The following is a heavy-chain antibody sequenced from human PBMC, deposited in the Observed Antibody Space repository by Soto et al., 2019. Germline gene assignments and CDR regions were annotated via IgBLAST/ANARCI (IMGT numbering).Heavy chain of an antibody. CDR2: ISHDGSDE. CDR1: GFAFSNYA. CDR3: ARSAGLLWFGESSSHGLDV. Sequence: QVQLFESGGGVVQPGRSLRLSCAASGFAFSNYAFHWVRQAPGRGLEWVAVISHDGSDEFYAGSVKGRFIVSRDNSKSTVSLHMNSLSGEDTGICFCARSAGLLWFGESSSHGLDVWGQGTTVAVSS. J-gene: IGHJ6*01. V-gene: IGHV3-30-3*01. D-gene: IGHD3-10*01.